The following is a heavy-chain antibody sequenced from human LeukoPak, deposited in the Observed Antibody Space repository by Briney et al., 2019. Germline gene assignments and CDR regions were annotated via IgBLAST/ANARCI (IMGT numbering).Heavy chain of an antibody. CDR3: ARDGGYHSSGPFDY. CDR2: IWYDGSDK. V-gene: IGHV3-33*01. D-gene: IGHD3-22*01. CDR1: GFTFSSHG. Sequence: GGSLRVSCAASGFTFSSHGMHWVRQAPGKGLEWVSIIWYDGSDKYYADSVKGRFTISRDNSKNTLYLQMNSLRAEDTAVYYCARDGGYHSSGPFDYWGQGTLVTVSS. J-gene: IGHJ4*02.